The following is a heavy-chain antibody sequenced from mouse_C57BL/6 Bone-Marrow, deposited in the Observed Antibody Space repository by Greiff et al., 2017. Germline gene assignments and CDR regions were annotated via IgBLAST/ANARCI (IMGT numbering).Heavy chain of an antibody. CDR3: AYSNYVNAMDY. J-gene: IGHJ4*01. CDR2: INPNNGGT. CDR1: GYTFTDYY. D-gene: IGHD2-5*01. V-gene: IGHV1-26*01. Sequence: EVQLQQSGPELVKPGASVKISCKASGYTFTDYYMNWVKQSHGKSLEWIGDINPNNGGTSYNQKFKGKATLTVDKSSSTAYMELRSLTSEDSAVYYCAYSNYVNAMDYWGQGTSVTVSS.